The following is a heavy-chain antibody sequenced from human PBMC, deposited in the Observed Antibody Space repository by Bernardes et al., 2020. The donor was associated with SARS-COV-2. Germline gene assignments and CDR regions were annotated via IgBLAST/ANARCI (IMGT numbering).Heavy chain of an antibody. J-gene: IGHJ5*02. Sequence: ASVKVSCKASDYTFTTYGMSWVRQAPGQGLEWMGWISAYHGNTNYAQKFQGRVTMTTDTSTSTAYMELRSLRSDDTAVYYCATVVGYSYGGGWFDPWGQGTLVTVSS. D-gene: IGHD5-18*01. V-gene: IGHV1-18*01. CDR2: ISAYHGNT. CDR1: DYTFTTYG. CDR3: ATVVGYSYGGGWFDP.